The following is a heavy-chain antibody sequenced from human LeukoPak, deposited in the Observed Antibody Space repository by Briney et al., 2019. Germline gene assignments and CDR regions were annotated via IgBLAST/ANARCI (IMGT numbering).Heavy chain of an antibody. D-gene: IGHD3-10*01. CDR1: GFTFSSYG. CDR2: ISYDGSNK. V-gene: IGHV3-30*18. J-gene: IGHJ4*02. CDR3: AKDGGY. Sequence: AGSLRLSCAASGFTFSSYGMHWVRQAPGKGLEWVAVISYDGSNKYYADSVKGRFTISRDNSKNTLNLQMNSLRAEDTAVYYCAKDGGYWGQGTLVTVSS.